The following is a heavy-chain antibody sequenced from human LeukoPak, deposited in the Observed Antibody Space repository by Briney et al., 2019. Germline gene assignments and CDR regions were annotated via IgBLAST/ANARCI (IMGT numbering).Heavy chain of an antibody. J-gene: IGHJ4*02. CDR2: ISSSGSTI. CDR3: ARAGDAATFTADY. CDR1: GSTFSDYY. D-gene: IGHD6-25*01. V-gene: IGHV3-11*01. Sequence: GGSLRLSCAASGSTFSDYYMSWIRQAPGKGLEWVSYISSSGSTIYYADSVKGRFTISRDNAKNSLYLQMNSLRAEDTAVYYCARAGDAATFTADYWGQGTLVTVSS.